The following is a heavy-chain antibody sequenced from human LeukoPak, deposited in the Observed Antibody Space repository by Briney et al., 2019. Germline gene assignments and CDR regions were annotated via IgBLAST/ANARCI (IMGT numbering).Heavy chain of an antibody. V-gene: IGHV1-69*04. J-gene: IGHJ4*02. CDR2: IIPILGIT. CDR3: ARSDLGTITAGPFNY. CDR1: GGTFSSYA. Sequence: SVKVSCKASGGTFSSYAISWVRQAPGQGLEWMGMIIPILGITNYSQKFQGRVTITADKSTNTAYMELSSLRSDDTAIYFCARSDLGTITAGPFNYWGQGTLVAVSS. D-gene: IGHD5-24*01.